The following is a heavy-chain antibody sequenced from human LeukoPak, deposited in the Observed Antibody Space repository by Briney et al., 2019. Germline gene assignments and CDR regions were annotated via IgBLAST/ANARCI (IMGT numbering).Heavy chain of an antibody. CDR3: ARRGIGAYYFDY. J-gene: IGHJ4*02. V-gene: IGHV3-33*01. Sequence: GGSLRLSCVASGFXFSSYDMHWVRQAPGKGLKWVALIWYDGSNKYYADSVKGRFTISRDNSKNTLYLQMNSLRAEDTAVYYCARRGIGAYYFDYWGQGILVAVSS. CDR1: GFXFSSYD. CDR2: IWYDGSNK.